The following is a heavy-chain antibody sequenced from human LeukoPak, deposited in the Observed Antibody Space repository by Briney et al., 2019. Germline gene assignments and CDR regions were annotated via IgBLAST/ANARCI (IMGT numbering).Heavy chain of an antibody. CDR3: ARDWASSGWYSDY. D-gene: IGHD6-19*01. V-gene: IGHV1-2*02. J-gene: IGHJ4*02. Sequence: ASVKVSCKASGYTFTGYYMHWVRQAPGQGLEWMGWINPNSGGTNYAQKFQGRVTMTRDTSISTAYMELSRLRSDDTAVYYCARDWASSGWYSDYWGQETLVTVSS. CDR1: GYTFTGYY. CDR2: INPNSGGT.